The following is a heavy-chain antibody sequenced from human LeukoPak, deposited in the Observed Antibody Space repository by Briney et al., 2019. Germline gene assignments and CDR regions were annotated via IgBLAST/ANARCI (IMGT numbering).Heavy chain of an antibody. D-gene: IGHD5-24*01. V-gene: IGHV4-39*01. J-gene: IGHJ4*02. CDR2: IYYSGST. Sequence: SETLSLTCTVSGGSISSSNYYWGWIRQPPGKGLEWIGTIYYSGSTYYNPSLKSRVTISVDTSKNQFSLKLSSVTAADTAVYYCARSRVTYKLALHCWGQGGLVTVSS. CDR1: GGSISSSNYY. CDR3: ARSRVTYKLALHC.